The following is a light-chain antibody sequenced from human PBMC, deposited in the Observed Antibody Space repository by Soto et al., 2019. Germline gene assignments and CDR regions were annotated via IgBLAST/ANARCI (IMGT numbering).Light chain of an antibody. CDR2: GAS. CDR3: QQYGTSLRT. Sequence: EIVLTQSPGTLSLSPGERATLSCRARQSVRSNYLAWYQQKPGQAPRLLIFGASSRATDIPDRFSGSGSGTDFTLTISRLEPEDFAVYYCQQYGTSLRTFGQGTKLEIK. V-gene: IGKV3-20*01. J-gene: IGKJ2*01. CDR1: QSVRSNY.